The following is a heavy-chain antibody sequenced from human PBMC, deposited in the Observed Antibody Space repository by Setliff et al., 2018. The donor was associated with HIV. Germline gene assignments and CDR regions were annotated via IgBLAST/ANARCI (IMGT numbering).Heavy chain of an antibody. CDR2: IYYSGST. J-gene: IGHJ5*02. V-gene: IGHV4-39*01. D-gene: IGHD5-18*01. CDR3: ARDSTMIREGTDP. CDR1: GGSISSSSYY. Sequence: PSETLSLTCTVSGGSISSSSYYWGWIRQPPGKGLEWIGSIYYSGSTYYNPSLRSRVSISVDTSRNQFSLRLTSVTAADTSVYYCARDSTMIREGTDPWGQGTLVTVS.